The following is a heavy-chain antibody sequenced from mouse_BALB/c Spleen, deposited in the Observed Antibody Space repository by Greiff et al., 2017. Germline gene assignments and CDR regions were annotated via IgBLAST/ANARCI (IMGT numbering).Heavy chain of an antibody. CDR3: ARITTVVDYYAMDY. CDR1: GYTFTDYA. J-gene: IGHJ4*01. Sequence: VQLQQSGPELVRPGVSVKISCKGSGYTFTDYAMHWVKQSHAKSLEWIGVISTYYGNTNYNRKFKGKATMTVDKSSSTAYMELARLTSEDSAIYYCARITTVVDYYAMDYWGQGTSVTVSS. D-gene: IGHD1-1*01. V-gene: IGHV1-67*01. CDR2: ISTYYGNT.